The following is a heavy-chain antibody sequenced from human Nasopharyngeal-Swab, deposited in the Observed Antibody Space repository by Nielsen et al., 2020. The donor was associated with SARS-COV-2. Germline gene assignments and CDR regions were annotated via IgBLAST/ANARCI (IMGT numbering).Heavy chain of an antibody. V-gene: IGHV3-74*01. J-gene: IGHJ5*02. D-gene: IGHD1-14*01. CDR1: GFTFSSYW. CDR3: LRSPSSISPGWFDP. CDR2: INSEGSST. Sequence: GESLKISCAASGFTFSSYWMHWVRQAPGKGLVWVSRINSEGSSTSYADSVKGRFTISRDNAKNTLYLQMNSLRAEDTAVYYCLRSPSSISPGWFDPWGQGTLVTVSS.